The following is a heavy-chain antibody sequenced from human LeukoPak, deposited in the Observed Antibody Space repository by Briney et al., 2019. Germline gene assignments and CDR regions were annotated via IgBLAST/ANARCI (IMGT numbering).Heavy chain of an antibody. CDR3: ATGTNGLYGSNRFQGYFDD. J-gene: IGHJ4*02. CDR1: GGTFSKYA. Sequence: ASVKVSCKASGGTFSKYAISWVRQAPGQGLEWMGGITPTYGLVHYAQKFQGRVTLTTDTSTGTADLEMNSLTFEDTAVYCCATGTNGLYGSNRFQGYFDDWGQGTLVTVLS. V-gene: IGHV1-69*10. CDR2: ITPTYGLV. D-gene: IGHD6-13*01.